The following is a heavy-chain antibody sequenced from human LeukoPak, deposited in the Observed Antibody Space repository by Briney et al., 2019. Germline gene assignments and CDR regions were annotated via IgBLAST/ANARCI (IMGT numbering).Heavy chain of an antibody. V-gene: IGHV3-23*01. Sequence: GGSLRLSCAGSGFTFNNYAMSWVRRAPRKGLEWVSTIMIGGDGKHYADSAKGRFTISRDNSKSTLCLEMNSPRTEDTAVYYCAKGRWDIPSSIDYWGQGTRVTVSS. CDR3: AKGRWDIPSSIDY. D-gene: IGHD5-12*01. CDR2: IMIGGDGK. J-gene: IGHJ4*02. CDR1: GFTFNNYA.